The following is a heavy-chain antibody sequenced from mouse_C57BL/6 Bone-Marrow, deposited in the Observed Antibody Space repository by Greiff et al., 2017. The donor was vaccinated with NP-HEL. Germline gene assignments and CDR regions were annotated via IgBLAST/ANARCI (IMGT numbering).Heavy chain of an antibody. CDR3: AYDGYYRGFAY. Sequence: QVQLQQPGAELVKTGASVKLSCKASGYTFTSYWMHWVKQRPGQGLEWIGMIHPNSGSTNYNEKFKSKATLTVDKSSSTAYMQLSSLTSEDSAVYYCAYDGYYRGFAYWGQGTLVTVSA. CDR1: GYTFTSYW. V-gene: IGHV1-64*01. D-gene: IGHD2-3*01. J-gene: IGHJ3*01. CDR2: IHPNSGST.